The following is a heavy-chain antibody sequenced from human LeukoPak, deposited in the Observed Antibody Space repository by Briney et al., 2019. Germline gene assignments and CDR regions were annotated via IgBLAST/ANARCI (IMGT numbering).Heavy chain of an antibody. D-gene: IGHD2-15*01. CDR2: IKQDGSEK. V-gene: IGHV3-7*01. J-gene: IGHJ6*03. CDR3: ARGYCSGGSCRYAYYYYYYYMDV. Sequence: GGSLRLSCAAPGFTFSSYWMSWVRQAPGKGLEWVANIKQDGSEKYYVDSVKGRFTISRDNAKNSLYLQMNSLRAEDTAVYYCARGYCSGGSCRYAYYYYYYYMDVWGKGTTVTVSS. CDR1: GFTFSSYW.